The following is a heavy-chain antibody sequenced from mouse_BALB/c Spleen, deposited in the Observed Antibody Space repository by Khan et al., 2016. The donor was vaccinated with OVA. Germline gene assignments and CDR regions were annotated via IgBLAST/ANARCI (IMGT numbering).Heavy chain of an antibody. Sequence: QVQLQQSGAELVRPGTSVKMSCKAAGYTFTNYWIGWVKQRPGHGLEWVGDIYPGGGYTNYNEKFKGKATLTVDTSSSTAYMQLSSLTSEDSAFYYCARRGAAQATWDYFDYWGQGTTLTVSS. CDR1: GYTFTNYW. D-gene: IGHD3-2*02. CDR2: IYPGGGYT. V-gene: IGHV1-63*02. CDR3: ARRGAAQATWDYFDY. J-gene: IGHJ2*01.